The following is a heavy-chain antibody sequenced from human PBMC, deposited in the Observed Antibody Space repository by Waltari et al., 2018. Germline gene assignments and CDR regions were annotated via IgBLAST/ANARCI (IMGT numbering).Heavy chain of an antibody. CDR2: ISIRSYI. Sequence: EVQLVESGGGLVKPGGSLRLSCVASGFTRSTYSMNWVRRAPGKGLDWVSSISIRSYIYYVDSVKGRFTISRDNANNSLYLQMNSLRAEDTAVYYCGRDVYGDYVGGGGGAFDIWGQGTMVTVSS. D-gene: IGHD4-17*01. V-gene: IGHV3-21*01. CDR1: GFTRSTYS. CDR3: GRDVYGDYVGGGGGAFDI. J-gene: IGHJ3*02.